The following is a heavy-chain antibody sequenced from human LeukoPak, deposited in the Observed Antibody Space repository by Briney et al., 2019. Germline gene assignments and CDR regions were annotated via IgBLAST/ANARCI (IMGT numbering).Heavy chain of an antibody. CDR2: ISGSSVTT. D-gene: IGHD5-12*01. Sequence: GGSLRLSCAASGFTFSTYAMNWVRQAPGKGLEWVSSISGSSVTTYYADSVKGRFTISRDNSKNTLYLQMNTLRAEDTAVYHCARDSGYDLMSSCFFDYWGQGTLVTVSS. J-gene: IGHJ4*02. V-gene: IGHV3-23*01. CDR3: ARDSGYDLMSSCFFDY. CDR1: GFTFSTYA.